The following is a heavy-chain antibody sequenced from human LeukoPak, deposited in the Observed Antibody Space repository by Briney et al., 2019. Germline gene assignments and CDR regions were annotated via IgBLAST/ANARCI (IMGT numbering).Heavy chain of an antibody. CDR3: AREMALDAFDI. D-gene: IGHD5-24*01. V-gene: IGHV3-30*03. CDR1: GFTFSSYG. CDR2: ISYDGSNK. Sequence: PGGSLRLSCAASGFTFSSYGMHWVRQAPGKGLEWVAVISYDGSNKYYADSVKGRFTISRDNSKNTLYLQMNSLRAEDTAVYYCAREMALDAFDIWGQGTMVTVSS. J-gene: IGHJ3*02.